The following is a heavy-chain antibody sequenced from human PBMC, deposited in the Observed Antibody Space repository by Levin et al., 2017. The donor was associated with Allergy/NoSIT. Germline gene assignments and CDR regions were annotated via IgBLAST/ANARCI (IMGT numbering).Heavy chain of an antibody. CDR2: ISGSGGST. J-gene: IGHJ2*01. Sequence: QTGGSLRLSCAASGFTFSSYAMSWVRQAPGRGLEWVSAISGSGGSTYYADSVKGRFTISRDNSKNTLYLQMNSLRAEDTAVYYCAKVGHYGWYFDLWRRGTLVTVSS. D-gene: IGHD4-17*01. CDR1: GFTFSSYA. V-gene: IGHV3-23*01. CDR3: AKVGHYGWYFDL.